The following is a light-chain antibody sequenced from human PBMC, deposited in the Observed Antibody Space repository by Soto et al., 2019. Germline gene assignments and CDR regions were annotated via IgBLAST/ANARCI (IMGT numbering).Light chain of an antibody. V-gene: IGKV3-20*01. CDR2: GAS. Sequence: EIVLTQSPGTLPLSPGESATLSCRASQSISSNYLAWYQQRPGQAPRLLIFGASYRATGIPDRFSGSGSGTDFTLTISRLEPEDFAVYYCQQYSSSPPEFTFGPGTRVDSK. CDR1: QSISSNY. J-gene: IGKJ3*01. CDR3: QQYSSSPPEFT.